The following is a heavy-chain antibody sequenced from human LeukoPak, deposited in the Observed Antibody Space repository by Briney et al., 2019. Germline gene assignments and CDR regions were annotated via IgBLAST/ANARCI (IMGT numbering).Heavy chain of an antibody. CDR3: VRLPGCSGGSCYRAFDI. CDR2: IHYNGDS. Sequence: SETLSLTCTVSGGSIYDFYWSWIRQPPGEGLEWIGYIHYNGDSNYNPSVKSRVTISVDTSKNQFSLKLSSVTAADTAVYYCVRLPGCSGGSCYRAFDIWGQGTMVTVSS. D-gene: IGHD2-15*01. J-gene: IGHJ3*02. V-gene: IGHV4-59*08. CDR1: GGSIYDFY.